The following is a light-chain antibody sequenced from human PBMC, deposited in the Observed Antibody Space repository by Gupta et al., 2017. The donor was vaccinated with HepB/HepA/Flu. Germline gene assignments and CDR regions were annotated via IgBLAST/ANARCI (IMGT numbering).Light chain of an antibody. CDR1: QSISNW. CDR2: KAS. J-gene: IGKJ2*04. V-gene: IGKV1-5*03. Sequence: DIQMTQSPSTLSASVGDRVTIACRASQSISNWLAWYQQKPGKAPKLLIYKASTLESGVPSRFSGSGSGTQFTLTISSLQPDDFATYYCQQYNRQCSFGQGTKVEIK. CDR3: QQYNRQCS.